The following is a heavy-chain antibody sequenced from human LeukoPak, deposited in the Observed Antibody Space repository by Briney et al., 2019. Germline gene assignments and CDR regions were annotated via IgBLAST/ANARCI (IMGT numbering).Heavy chain of an antibody. J-gene: IGHJ4*02. D-gene: IGHD1-14*01. V-gene: IGHV3-7*01. CDR3: ARSGNKNGNYASALYDY. CDR1: GFTFSSHW. CDR2: MKQDGSDK. Sequence: GGSLRLSCAASGFTFSSHWMSWVRQAPGKGLEWVANMKQDGSDKYYVDSVKGRFTISRDNAKGSLYLEMNSLRAEDTAVYYCARSGNKNGNYASALYDYWGQGTLVTVSS.